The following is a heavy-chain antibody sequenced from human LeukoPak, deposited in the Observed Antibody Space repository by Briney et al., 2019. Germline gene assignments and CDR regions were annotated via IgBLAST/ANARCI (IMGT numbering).Heavy chain of an antibody. CDR2: INHSGST. Sequence: SETLSLTCAVYGGSFSGYYWSWIRQPPGKGLEWIGEINHSGSTNYNPSLKSRVTISVDTSKNQFSLKLSSVTAADTAVYYCARRRLMVRGAFLDYWGQGTLVTVSS. V-gene: IGHV4-34*01. CDR1: GGSFSGYY. CDR3: ARRRLMVRGAFLDY. J-gene: IGHJ4*02. D-gene: IGHD3-10*01.